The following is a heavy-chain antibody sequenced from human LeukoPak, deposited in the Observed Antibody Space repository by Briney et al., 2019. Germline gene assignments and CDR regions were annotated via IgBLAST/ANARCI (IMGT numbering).Heavy chain of an antibody. D-gene: IGHD6-19*01. CDR3: ARADIAVAGTNFDY. CDR2: IYHSGTT. J-gene: IGHJ4*02. Sequence: PSETLSLTCTVSGASINSDTYYWGWIRQPPGKGLEWIGSIYHSGTTYYNPSLKSRVTISVDTSKNQFSLKLNSVTAADTAIYYCARADIAVAGTNFDYWGQGTLVTVSS. CDR1: GASINSDTYY. V-gene: IGHV4-39*07.